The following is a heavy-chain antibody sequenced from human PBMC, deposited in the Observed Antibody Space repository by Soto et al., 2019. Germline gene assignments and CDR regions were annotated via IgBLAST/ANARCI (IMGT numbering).Heavy chain of an antibody. Sequence: ETLSLTCTVSGGSVSSGSYYWSWVRQAPGKGLEWVSVISISGDSTYYADSVKGRFTISRDNSKNTLYVQMNSLRAEDTAVYYCANYYDTSGYYPYAFDIWGQGTMVTVSS. CDR1: GGSVSSGSYY. J-gene: IGHJ3*02. V-gene: IGHV3-23*01. D-gene: IGHD3-22*01. CDR2: ISISGDST. CDR3: ANYYDTSGYYPYAFDI.